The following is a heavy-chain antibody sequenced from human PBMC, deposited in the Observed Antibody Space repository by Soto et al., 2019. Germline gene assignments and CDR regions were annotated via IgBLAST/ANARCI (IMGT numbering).Heavy chain of an antibody. V-gene: IGHV1-8*01. J-gene: IGHJ4*02. Sequence: QVQLVQSGAEVKKPGASVKVSCKASGYTFTSYDINWVRQATGQGLEWMGWMNPNSGNTGYAQKFQGRGTMTRHTSISTAYMEMSSLRSEDTAVYYCARDYSCGGDCYSQLDYWGQGTLVTVSS. CDR1: GYTFTSYD. CDR3: ARDYSCGGDCYSQLDY. CDR2: MNPNSGNT. D-gene: IGHD2-21*02.